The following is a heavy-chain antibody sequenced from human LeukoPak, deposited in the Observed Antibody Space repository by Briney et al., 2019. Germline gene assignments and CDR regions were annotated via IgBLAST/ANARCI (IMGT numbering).Heavy chain of an antibody. CDR3: AGSLITRSLEWLFPFDH. J-gene: IGHJ4*02. V-gene: IGHV1-46*01. CDR2: VNPSDGGS. D-gene: IGHD3-3*01. CDR1: GYTFTTHY. Sequence: ASVKVSCKASGYTFTTHYIHWVRQAPGQGLEWMGIVNPSDGGSSYAPRFQGRVTMNRDTSTSTVYMELSSLRSEDTAVYFCAGSLITRSLEWLFPFDHWGRGTLVTVSS.